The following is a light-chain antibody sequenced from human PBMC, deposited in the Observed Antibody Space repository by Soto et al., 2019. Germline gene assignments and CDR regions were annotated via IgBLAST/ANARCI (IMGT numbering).Light chain of an antibody. V-gene: IGLV2-14*01. J-gene: IGLJ2*01. CDR3: SSYTNSDTLVVL. CDR2: EVS. CDR1: NSDVGAYNY. Sequence: QSVLTQPASVSGSPGQSITISCTGTNSDVGAYNYVSWYQRHPGKAPKLMIYEVSNRPSGVSNRFSGSKSGDTASLTISGLQAEDEADYYCSSYTNSDTLVVLFGGGTKLTVL.